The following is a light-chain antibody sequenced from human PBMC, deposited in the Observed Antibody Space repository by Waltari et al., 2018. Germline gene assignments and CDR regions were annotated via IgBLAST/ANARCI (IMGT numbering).Light chain of an antibody. J-gene: IGKJ5*01. CDR1: QSIGTS. V-gene: IGKV6-21*02. CDR2: YAS. CDR3: LQSSSLPIT. Sequence: EIVLTQSQDFQSVTPKEKVTITCRASQSIGTSLHGYQQKPDQSPKLLIKYASQSISGVPSSFSGSGSETECTLTINSLEAEDVTTYYCLQSSSLPITFGQGTRREI.